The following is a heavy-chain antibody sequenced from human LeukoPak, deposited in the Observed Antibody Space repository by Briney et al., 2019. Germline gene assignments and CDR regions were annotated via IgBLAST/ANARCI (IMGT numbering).Heavy chain of an antibody. CDR1: GYTFTSYY. CDR2: INPNSGGT. D-gene: IGHD5-18*01. V-gene: IGHV1-2*02. J-gene: IGHJ4*02. CDR3: ARGHGYSYGYGVSVNY. Sequence: GASVKVSCKASGYTFTSYYMHWVRQAPGQGLEWMGWINPNSGGTNYAQKFQGRVTMTRDTSISTAYMELSRLRSDDAAVYYCARGHGYSYGYGVSVNYWGQGTLVTVSS.